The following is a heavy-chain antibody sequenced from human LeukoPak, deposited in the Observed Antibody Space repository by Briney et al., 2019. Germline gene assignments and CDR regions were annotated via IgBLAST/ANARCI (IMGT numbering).Heavy chain of an antibody. CDR3: ARDTLRGFSGFCDY. V-gene: IGHV3-64*01. CDR2: ISSNGGST. J-gene: IGHJ4*02. CDR1: GFTFSSYA. D-gene: IGHD3-3*01. Sequence: GGSLRLSCAASGFTFSSYAMHWVRQAPGKGLGYVSAISSNGGSTYYANSVKGRFTISRDNSKNTLYLQMGSLRAEDMAVYYCARDTLRGFSGFCDYWGQGTLVTVSS.